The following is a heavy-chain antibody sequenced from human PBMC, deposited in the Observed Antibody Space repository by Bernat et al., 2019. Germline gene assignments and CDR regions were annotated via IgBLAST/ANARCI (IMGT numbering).Heavy chain of an antibody. CDR3: ARTYYGDDFQY. CDR2: INSDGSST. D-gene: IGHD4-17*01. V-gene: IGHV3-74*02. J-gene: IGHJ1*01. CDR1: GFTFSSYW. Sequence: DVQLVESGGGFVQPGGSLRLSCAASGFTFSSYWMHWVRQPPGKGLVWVSRINSDGSSTSYADSVKGRFTISRDNAKNTLYLQMNSLRAEDTAVYYCARTYYGDDFQYWGQGTLVTVSS.